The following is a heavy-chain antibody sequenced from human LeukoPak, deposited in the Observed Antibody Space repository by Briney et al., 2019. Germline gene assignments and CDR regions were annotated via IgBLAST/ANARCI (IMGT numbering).Heavy chain of an antibody. J-gene: IGHJ4*02. D-gene: IGHD3-10*01. V-gene: IGHV1-2*02. CDR1: GYTFTGYY. CDR3: ARAITMVRGVITHFDY. CDR2: INPNSGGT. Sequence: ASVKVSCKASGYTFTGYYMHWVRQAPGQGLEWVGWINPNSGGTNYAQKFQGRVTMTRDTSISTAYMELSRLRSDDTAVYYCARAITMVRGVITHFDYWGQGTLVTVSS.